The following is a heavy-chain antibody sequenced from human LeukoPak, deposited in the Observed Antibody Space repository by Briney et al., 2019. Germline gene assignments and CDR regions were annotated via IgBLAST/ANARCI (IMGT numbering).Heavy chain of an antibody. J-gene: IGHJ4*02. CDR3: ASGTTYFDY. D-gene: IGHD1-1*01. CDR1: GFTFDDYA. Sequence: GGSLRLSCAASGFTFDDYAMHWVRQAPGKGLEWVSGISWNSGSIGYADSVKGRFTISRDNAKNSLYLQMNSLRAEDTAVYYCASGTTYFDYWGQGTLVTVSS. CDR2: ISWNSGSI. V-gene: IGHV3-9*01.